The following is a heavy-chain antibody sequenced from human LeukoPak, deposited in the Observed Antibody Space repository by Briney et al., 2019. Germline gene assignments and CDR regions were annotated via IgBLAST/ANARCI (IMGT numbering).Heavy chain of an antibody. Sequence: PGGSLRLSCAASGFTVSSNYMSWVRQAPGKGLEWVSAISGSGGSTYYADFVKGRFTISRDNSKNTLYLQMNSLRAEDTAVYYCARGVQLERRGYFDYWGQGTLVTVSS. D-gene: IGHD1-1*01. J-gene: IGHJ4*02. V-gene: IGHV3-23*01. CDR2: ISGSGGST. CDR1: GFTVSSNY. CDR3: ARGVQLERRGYFDY.